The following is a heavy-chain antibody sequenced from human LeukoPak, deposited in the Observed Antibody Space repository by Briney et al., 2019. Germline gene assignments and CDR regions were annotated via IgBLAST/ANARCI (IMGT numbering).Heavy chain of an antibody. D-gene: IGHD3-10*01. V-gene: IGHV4-38-2*02. Sequence: SEALSLTCTVSVYSLSSGYYWGWIRQPPGKGLEWIGSIYHSGSTYYNPSLKSRVTISVDTSKNQFSLKLSSVTAADTAVYYCARNRITMVRGVRTTGPYYFDYWGQGTLVTVSS. J-gene: IGHJ4*02. CDR3: ARNRITMVRGVRTTGPYYFDY. CDR2: IYHSGST. CDR1: VYSLSSGYY.